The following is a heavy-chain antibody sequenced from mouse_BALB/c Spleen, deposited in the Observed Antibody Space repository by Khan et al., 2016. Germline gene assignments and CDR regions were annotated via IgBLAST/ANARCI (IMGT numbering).Heavy chain of an antibody. V-gene: IGHV1-39*01. CDR1: GYSFTGYN. CDR3: ARWGGRQKDWNVDV. CDR2: IDPYYGGT. Sequence: VQLKQSGPELEKPGASVKISCKASGYSFTGYNMNWVKQTIGKSLEWIGTIDPYYGGTNYNQKFKGKATLTVDRSSTTAYMQLKSLTSEDSAVYYCARWGGRQKDWNVDVGGAGTTVTVSS. D-gene: IGHD2-12*01. J-gene: IGHJ1*01.